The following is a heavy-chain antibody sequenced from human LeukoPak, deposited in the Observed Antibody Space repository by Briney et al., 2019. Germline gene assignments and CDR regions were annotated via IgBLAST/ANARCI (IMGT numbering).Heavy chain of an antibody. CDR1: GGSIISSLYH. CDR2: VSSSGTT. Sequence: SETLSLTCTVSGGSIISSLYHWGWIRQSPEKGLEWIGTVSSSGTTDYNPPLESRLTLSVDTSKNQFSLRLNSVTVADTAVYFCARLGGLYNWLDPWGQGTLVTVSS. CDR3: ARLGGLYNWLDP. V-gene: IGHV4-39*01. J-gene: IGHJ5*02.